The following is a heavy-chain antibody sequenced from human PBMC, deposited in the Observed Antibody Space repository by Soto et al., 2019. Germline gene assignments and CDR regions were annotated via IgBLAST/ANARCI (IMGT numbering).Heavy chain of an antibody. CDR3: ARAMMCTNGVCYMLYWYFDL. J-gene: IGHJ2*01. CDR2: INAGNGNT. D-gene: IGHD2-8*01. Sequence: ASVKVSCEASGYTFTSYAMHWVRQAPGQRLEWMGWINAGNGNTKYSQKFQGRVTITRDTSASTAYMELSSLRSEDTAVYYCARAMMCTNGVCYMLYWYFDLWGRGTLVTVSS. CDR1: GYTFTSYA. V-gene: IGHV1-3*01.